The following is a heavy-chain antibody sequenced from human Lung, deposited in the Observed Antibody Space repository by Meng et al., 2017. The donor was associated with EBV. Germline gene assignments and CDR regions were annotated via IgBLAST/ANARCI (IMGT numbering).Heavy chain of an antibody. J-gene: IGHJ4*02. CDR1: GGSISSGDYY. Sequence: VHLQDSGPVLVKPSQTLSLTCTVSGGSISSGDYYWSWIRQPPGKGLEWIGYIYYSGSTYYNPSLKSRVTISVDTSKNQFSLKLSSVTAADTAVYYCARDRTTGRYFDYWGQGTLVTVSS. V-gene: IGHV4-30-4*01. CDR2: IYYSGST. CDR3: ARDRTTGRYFDY. D-gene: IGHD4-11*01.